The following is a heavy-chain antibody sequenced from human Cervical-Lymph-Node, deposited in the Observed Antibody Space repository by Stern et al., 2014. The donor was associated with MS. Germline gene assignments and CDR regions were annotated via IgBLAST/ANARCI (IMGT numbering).Heavy chain of an antibody. Sequence: EVQLVESGGGLVKPGGSLRLSCAASGFTFSSYSMNWVRQAPGKGLEWVSSISSSRSYIYYADSVKGRFTITRDNAKNSLYLQMNSLRAEDTAVYYCATSSGYYYYYYGMDVWGQGTTVTVSS. V-gene: IGHV3-21*01. CDR3: ATSSGYYYYYYGMDV. J-gene: IGHJ6*02. CDR1: GFTFSSYS. CDR2: ISSSRSYI. D-gene: IGHD3-22*01.